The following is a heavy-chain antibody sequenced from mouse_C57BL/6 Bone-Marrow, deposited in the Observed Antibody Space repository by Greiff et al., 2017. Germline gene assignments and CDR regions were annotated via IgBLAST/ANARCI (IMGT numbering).Heavy chain of an antibody. V-gene: IGHV1-20*01. CDR1: GYSFTGYF. Sequence: EVQLQQSGPELVKPGDSVKISCKASGYSFTGYFMNWVMQSHGKSLEWIGRINPYNGDTFYNQKFKGKATLTVDKSSSTAHMELRSLTAEDSAVYYCAESYDYDVYFDVWGTGTTVTVSS. CDR3: AESYDYDVYFDV. D-gene: IGHD2-4*01. J-gene: IGHJ1*03. CDR2: INPYNGDT.